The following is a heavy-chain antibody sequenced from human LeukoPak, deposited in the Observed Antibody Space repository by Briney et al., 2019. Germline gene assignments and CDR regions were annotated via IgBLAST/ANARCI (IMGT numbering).Heavy chain of an antibody. CDR1: GGSISSYY. V-gene: IGHV4-59*01. CDR2: IYYSGST. CDR3: ARVSPWGNAFDI. D-gene: IGHD7-27*01. Sequence: SETLSLTCTVSGGSISSYYWSWIRQPPGKGLEWIGYIYYSGSTNYNPSLKSRVTISVDTSKNQFSLKLSSVTAADTAVYYCARVSPWGNAFDIWGQGSMVTVSS. J-gene: IGHJ3*02.